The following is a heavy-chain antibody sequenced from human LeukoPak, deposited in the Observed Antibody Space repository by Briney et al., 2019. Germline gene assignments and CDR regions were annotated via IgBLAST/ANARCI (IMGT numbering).Heavy chain of an antibody. CDR3: ARLGGSGTSSSYYFDY. CDR2: IYPGDSDT. D-gene: IGHD3-10*01. Sequence: GESLKISCKGSGYSFTSYWIGWVRQMPGKGLEWMGIIYPGDSDTRYSPSFQGQVTISADKSISTAYLQWSSLKASDTAMYYCARLGGSGTSSSYYFDYWGQGTLVTVSS. J-gene: IGHJ4*02. CDR1: GYSFTSYW. V-gene: IGHV5-51*01.